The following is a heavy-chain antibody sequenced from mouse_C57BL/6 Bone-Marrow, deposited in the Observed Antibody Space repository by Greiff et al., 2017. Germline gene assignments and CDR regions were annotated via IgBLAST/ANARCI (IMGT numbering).Heavy chain of an antibody. CDR3: ASTIYYDYDLAWFAY. V-gene: IGHV5-12*01. CDR1: GFTFSDYY. J-gene: IGHJ3*01. Sequence: DVHLVESGGGLVQPGGSLKLSCAASGFTFSDYYMYWVRQTPEKRLEWVAYISNGGGSTYYADTVKGRFTISRDNAKNTLYLQMSRLKSEDTAMYYCASTIYYDYDLAWFAYWGQGTLVTVSA. D-gene: IGHD2-4*01. CDR2: ISNGGGST.